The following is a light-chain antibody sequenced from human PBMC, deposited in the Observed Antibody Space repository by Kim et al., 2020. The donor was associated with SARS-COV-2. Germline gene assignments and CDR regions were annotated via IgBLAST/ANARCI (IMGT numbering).Light chain of an antibody. V-gene: IGKV1-5*01. CDR2: DAS. CDR1: QSIDSW. Sequence: ASVGDRVTITCRASQSIDSWLAWYQEKPGKAPKVLIYDASTLESGVPSRFSGGGSGTEFTLTISSLQPDDFATYYCQQYRSYPLTFGGGTKVEIK. J-gene: IGKJ4*01. CDR3: QQYRSYPLT.